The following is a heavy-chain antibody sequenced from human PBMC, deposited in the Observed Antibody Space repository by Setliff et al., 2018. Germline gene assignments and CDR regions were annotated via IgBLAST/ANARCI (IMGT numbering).Heavy chain of an antibody. Sequence: SETLSLTCTVYGGSFSDYYWGWIRQSPGKRPEWIAEINQMGNTNYNPSLNSRVSVSVDTPTNQFSLKVFSVTAADTAVYYCRFWSSYYKNDYWAQGTLVTVSS. V-gene: IGHV4-34*01. CDR1: GGSFSDYY. J-gene: IGHJ4*02. CDR2: INQMGNT. D-gene: IGHD3-3*01. CDR3: RFWSSYYKNDY.